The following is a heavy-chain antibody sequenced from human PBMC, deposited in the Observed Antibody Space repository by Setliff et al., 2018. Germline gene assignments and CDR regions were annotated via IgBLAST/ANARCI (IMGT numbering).Heavy chain of an antibody. Sequence: KASETLSLTCTVYGASFSVYYWGWIRQPPGGGLEWIVILYYTGATYYNPSLKSRVTITVDTPNNQFSLKLSSVTAAATAVFYCARGYAARVGFGNWSDPWGQGTLVTVSS. J-gene: IGHJ5*02. V-gene: IGHV4-34*01. D-gene: IGHD6-6*01. CDR3: ARGYAARVGFGNWSDP. CDR1: GASFSVYY. CDR2: LYYTGAT.